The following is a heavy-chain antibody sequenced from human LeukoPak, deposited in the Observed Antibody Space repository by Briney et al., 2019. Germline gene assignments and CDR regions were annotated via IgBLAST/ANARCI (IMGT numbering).Heavy chain of an antibody. D-gene: IGHD6-13*01. J-gene: IGHJ4*02. CDR2: IRSSGGST. V-gene: IGHV3-23*01. Sequence: GGSLRLSCAASGFTFSSYAMSWVRQAPGKGLEWVSTIRSSGGSTYYADSVKGRFTISRDNSENTLYLQMNSLRAEDTAVYYCARVGPSAAAYYFDYWGQGTLVTVSS. CDR1: GFTFSSYA. CDR3: ARVGPSAAAYYFDY.